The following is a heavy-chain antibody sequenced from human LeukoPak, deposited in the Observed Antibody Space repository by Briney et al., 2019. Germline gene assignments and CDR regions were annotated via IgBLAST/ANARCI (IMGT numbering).Heavy chain of an antibody. CDR1: GFTFSSYG. CDR2: ISYDGSNK. D-gene: IGHD3-22*01. J-gene: IGHJ5*02. V-gene: IGHV3-30*03. CDR3: ARSLSDSSGYYYLTTVWFDP. Sequence: PGRSLRLSCAASGFTFSSYGMHWVRQAPGKGLEWVAVISYDGSNKYYADSVKGRFTISRDNSKNTLYLQMNSLRAEDTAVYYCARSLSDSSGYYYLTTVWFDPWGQGTLVTVSS.